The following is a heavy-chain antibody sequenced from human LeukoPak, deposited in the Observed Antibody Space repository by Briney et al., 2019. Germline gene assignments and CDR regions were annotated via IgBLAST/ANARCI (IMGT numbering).Heavy chain of an antibody. CDR1: GFTVSSNY. D-gene: IGHD3-22*01. V-gene: IGHV3-53*01. Sequence: GGSLRLSCAASGFTVSSNYMSWVRQAPGKGLEWVSVIYSGGSTYYADSVKGRFTISRDNSKNTLYLQMNSLRAEDTAVYYCARSSERKYYFDYWGQGTLVTVSS. CDR2: IYSGGST. J-gene: IGHJ4*02. CDR3: ARSSERKYYFDY.